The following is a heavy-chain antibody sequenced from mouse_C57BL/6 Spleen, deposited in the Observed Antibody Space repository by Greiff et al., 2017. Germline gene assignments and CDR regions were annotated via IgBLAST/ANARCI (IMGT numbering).Heavy chain of an antibody. CDR1: GFNIKDYY. Sequence: EVQLQQSGAELVKPGASVKLSCTASGFNIKDYYMHWVKQRTEQGLEWIGRIDPEDGETKYAPKFQGKDTITTDTASNTAYLQLSSLTSEDTAVYYCARSGYGNLSYYAMDYWGQGTSVTVSS. D-gene: IGHD2-10*02. V-gene: IGHV14-2*01. CDR3: ARSGYGNLSYYAMDY. CDR2: IDPEDGET. J-gene: IGHJ4*01.